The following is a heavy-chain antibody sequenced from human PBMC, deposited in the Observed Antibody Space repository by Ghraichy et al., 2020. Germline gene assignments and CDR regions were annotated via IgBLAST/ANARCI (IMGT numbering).Heavy chain of an antibody. D-gene: IGHD6-19*01. CDR1: GDSVSSNSAA. CDR2: TYYRSKWYN. V-gene: IGHV6-1*01. CDR3: ARGSYSSGWYPYYYYGMDV. Sequence: SQTLSLTCAISGDSVSSNSAAWNWIRQSPSRGLEWLGRTYYRSKWYNDYAVSVKSRITINPDTSKNQFSLQLNSVTPEDTAVYYCARGSYSSGWYPYYYYGMDVWGQGTTVTVSS. J-gene: IGHJ6*02.